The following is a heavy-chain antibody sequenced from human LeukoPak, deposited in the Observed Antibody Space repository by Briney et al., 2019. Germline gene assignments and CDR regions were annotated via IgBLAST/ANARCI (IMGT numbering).Heavy chain of an antibody. CDR1: GFTFSPSA. V-gene: IGHV3-23*01. J-gene: IGHJ4*02. CDR3: AKDAKVLDYFDN. Sequence: GGSLRLSCAASGFTFSPSAISWVRQAPGKGLEWVSTITSIGVNTYYADSVKGRFTISRDNSKNTLYLQMNSLRAEDTALYYCAKDAKVLDYFDNWGQGALVTVSS. CDR2: ITSIGVNT.